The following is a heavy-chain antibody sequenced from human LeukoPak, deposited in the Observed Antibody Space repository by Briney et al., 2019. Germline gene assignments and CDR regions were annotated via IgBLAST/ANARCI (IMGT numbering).Heavy chain of an antibody. CDR2: ISYDGSNK. Sequence: GRSLRLSCAASGFTFSSYAMHWARQAPGKGLEWVAVISYDGSNKYYADSVKGRFTISRDNSKNTLYLQMDSLRAEDTAVYYCARGCSSTSCYLTDAFGIWGQGTMVTVSS. V-gene: IGHV3-30-3*01. CDR1: GFTFSSYA. J-gene: IGHJ3*02. CDR3: ARGCSSTSCYLTDAFGI. D-gene: IGHD2-2*01.